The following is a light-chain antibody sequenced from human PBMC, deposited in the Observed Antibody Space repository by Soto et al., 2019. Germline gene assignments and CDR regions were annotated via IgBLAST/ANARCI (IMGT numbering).Light chain of an antibody. J-gene: IGKJ1*01. CDR1: QGISNY. V-gene: IGKV1-27*01. Sequence: DIQMTQSPSSLSASVGDTVTITCRASQGISNYLAWYQQKPGQVPNLLIYAASTLQSGVPSRFSGSGSGPALSLPIGSPRPEDVATYYCPKYKNAPRTFGQGTTVEI. CDR2: AAS. CDR3: PKYKNAPRT.